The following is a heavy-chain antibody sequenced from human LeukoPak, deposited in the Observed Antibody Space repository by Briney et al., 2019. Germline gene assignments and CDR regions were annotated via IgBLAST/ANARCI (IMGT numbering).Heavy chain of an antibody. Sequence: ASVKVSCKAFGNTFTSDINWVRQAPGQGLEWMGWMNPTSDNTGYAQKFQGRVTLTRNTSISTAYMELRSLISEDTAVYYCASAGGSGDFDYWGQGTLVTVSS. CDR2: MNPTSDNT. CDR1: GNTFTSD. V-gene: IGHV1-8*01. J-gene: IGHJ4*02. D-gene: IGHD3-10*01. CDR3: ASAGGSGDFDY.